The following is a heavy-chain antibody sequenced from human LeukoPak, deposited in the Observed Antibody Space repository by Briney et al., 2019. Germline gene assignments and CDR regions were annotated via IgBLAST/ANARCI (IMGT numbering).Heavy chain of an antibody. Sequence: GGSLRLSCAASGFTFSSFTMYWVRQTPGKGLEWVAVISYDGSNKYYADSVKGRFTISRDNSKNTLYLQMNSLRAEDTAVYYCAKALSRRGYSYGLDYWGQGTLVTVSS. CDR1: GFTFSSFT. CDR3: AKALSRRGYSYGLDY. J-gene: IGHJ4*02. D-gene: IGHD5-18*01. CDR2: ISYDGSNK. V-gene: IGHV3-30*04.